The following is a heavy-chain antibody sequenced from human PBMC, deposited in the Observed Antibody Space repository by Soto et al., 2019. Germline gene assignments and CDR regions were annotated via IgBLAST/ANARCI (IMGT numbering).Heavy chain of an antibody. CDR3: ARDYPTDAFDI. CDR2: ISSSSSYI. J-gene: IGHJ3*02. V-gene: IGHV3-21*01. CDR1: GFTFSSYS. Sequence: EVQLVESGGGLVKPGGSLRLSCAASGFTFSSYSMNWVRQAPGKGLEWVSSISSSSSYIYYADSVKGRFTISRDNAKNSLYLQMNSLGAEDTAVDYCARDYPTDAFDIWGQGKMVTVSS.